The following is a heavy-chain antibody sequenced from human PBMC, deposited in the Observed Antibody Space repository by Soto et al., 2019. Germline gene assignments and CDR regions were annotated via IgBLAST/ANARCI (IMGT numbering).Heavy chain of an antibody. CDR1: GFTFSDYY. CDR3: ARRSCSGGSCYWGFDY. V-gene: IGHV3-11*01. D-gene: IGHD2-15*01. Sequence: QVQLVESGGGLVKPGGSLRLSCAASGFTFSDYYMSWIRQTPGKGLEWVSYISSSGSTISYADSVKGRFTISRDNARNSLYLQMNSLRAEDTAVYYCARRSCSGGSCYWGFDYWGQGTLVTVSS. J-gene: IGHJ4*02. CDR2: ISSSGSTI.